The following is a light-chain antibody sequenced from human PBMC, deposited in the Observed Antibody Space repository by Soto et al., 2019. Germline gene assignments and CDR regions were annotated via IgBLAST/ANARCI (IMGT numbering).Light chain of an antibody. CDR1: QNINNW. Sequence: VQMTQSPSTLSASVGDRVTITCRASQNINNWLAWYQQKPGKAPKLLIYGAFNLESGVPSRFSGSGSGTQFTLTINSLQPDDFATYYCHQYDSSSSSFGQGTKLEIK. J-gene: IGKJ2*01. CDR3: HQYDSSSSS. V-gene: IGKV1-5*01. CDR2: GAF.